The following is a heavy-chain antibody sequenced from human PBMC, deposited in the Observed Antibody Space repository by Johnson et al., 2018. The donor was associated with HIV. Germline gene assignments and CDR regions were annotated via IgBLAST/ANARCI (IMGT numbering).Heavy chain of an antibody. CDR3: TKDGGYYDSSDSYPGGAFDI. Sequence: VQLVESGGGLVKPGGSLRLSCAASGFTFSDYYMSWVRQAPGKGLEWVGRIKSKTDGGTTDCAAPVKGRFTISRDDSKNTLYLQMSSLRVEDTALYYCTKDGGYYDSSDSYPGGAFDIWGQGTVVTVSS. CDR1: GFTFSDYY. D-gene: IGHD3-22*01. V-gene: IGHV3-15*01. CDR2: IKSKTDGGTT. J-gene: IGHJ3*02.